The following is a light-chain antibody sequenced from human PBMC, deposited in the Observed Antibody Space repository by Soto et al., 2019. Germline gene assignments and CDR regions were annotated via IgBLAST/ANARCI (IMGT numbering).Light chain of an antibody. Sequence: QPVLTQPSSLSASPGASVSLTCTLRSGINVDTYRIYWYQQKPGSPPQYLLRYKSDSDKQQGSGVPSRFSGSKDASANAGILLISGLQSEDEADYYCMIWHSSAWVFGGGTKLTVL. CDR1: SGINVDTYR. CDR2: YKSDSDK. J-gene: IGLJ3*02. CDR3: MIWHSSAWV. V-gene: IGLV5-45*03.